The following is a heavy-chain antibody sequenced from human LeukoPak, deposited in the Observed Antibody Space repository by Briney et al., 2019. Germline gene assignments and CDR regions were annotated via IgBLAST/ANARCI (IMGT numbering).Heavy chain of an antibody. CDR3: ATLQK. D-gene: IGHD1-1*01. V-gene: IGHV4-34*01. J-gene: IGHJ4*02. CDR1: GGSFSGYY. Sequence: PSETLPLTCAVYGGSFSGYYWSWIRQPPGKGLEWIGEINHSGSTNYNPSLKSRVTISVDTSKNQFSLKLSSVTAADTAVYYCATLQKWGQGTLVTVSS. CDR2: INHSGST.